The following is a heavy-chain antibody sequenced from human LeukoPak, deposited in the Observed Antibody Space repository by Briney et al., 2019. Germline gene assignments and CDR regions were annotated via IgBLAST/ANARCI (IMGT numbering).Heavy chain of an antibody. J-gene: IGHJ4*02. CDR2: IWYDGSNK. Sequence: PGGSLRLSCTASGFTFSSYGMHWVRQAPGQGQEWVAVIWYDGSNKYYADSVKGRFTISRDNSKNTLYLQMNSLRAEDTAVYYCARASPNYYDFWSGQGGLDYWGQGTLVTVSS. CDR1: GFTFSSYG. V-gene: IGHV3-33*01. D-gene: IGHD3-3*01. CDR3: ARASPNYYDFWSGQGGLDY.